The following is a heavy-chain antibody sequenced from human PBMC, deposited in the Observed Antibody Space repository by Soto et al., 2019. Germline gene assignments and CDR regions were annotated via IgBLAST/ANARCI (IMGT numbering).Heavy chain of an antibody. J-gene: IGHJ4*02. V-gene: IGHV4-59*01. D-gene: IGHD1-26*01. CDR1: GGSISSYY. Sequence: PSETLSLTCTVSGGSISSYYCSWIRQPPGKGLEWIGYIYYSGSTNYNPSLKSRVTISVDTSKNQFSLKLSSVTAADTAVYYCARGGSWSSFDYWGQGTLVTVSS. CDR3: ARGGSWSSFDY. CDR2: IYYSGST.